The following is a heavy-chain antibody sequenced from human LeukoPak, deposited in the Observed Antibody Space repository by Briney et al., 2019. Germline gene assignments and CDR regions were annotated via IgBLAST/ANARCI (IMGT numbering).Heavy chain of an antibody. CDR2: IWFDGSNK. V-gene: IGHV3-33*01. CDR3: TRDSGEYGSEWYFDL. D-gene: IGHD1-26*01. J-gene: IGHJ2*01. Sequence: QPGGSLRLSCAASGFTFSSYGMHWVRQAPGKGLEWVAVIWFDGSNKFYRDSVRGRFTISRDDSKNTLYLQMHSLRVEDTAVYYCTRDSGEYGSEWYFDLWGRGTLVTVSS. CDR1: GFTFSSYG.